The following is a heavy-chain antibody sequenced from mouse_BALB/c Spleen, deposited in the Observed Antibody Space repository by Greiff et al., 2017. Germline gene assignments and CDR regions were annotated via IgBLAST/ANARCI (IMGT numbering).Heavy chain of an antibody. CDR3: ARFGDYLYYYAMDY. V-gene: IGHV7-3*02. D-gene: IGHD2-13*01. CDR1: GFTFTDYY. Sequence: EVNVVESGGGLVQPGGSLRLSCATSGFTFTDYYMSWVRQPPGKALEWLGFIRNKANGYTTEYSASVKGRFTISRDNSQSILYLQMNTLRAEDSATYYCARFGDYLYYYAMDYWGQGTSVTVSS. CDR2: IRNKANGYTT. J-gene: IGHJ4*01.